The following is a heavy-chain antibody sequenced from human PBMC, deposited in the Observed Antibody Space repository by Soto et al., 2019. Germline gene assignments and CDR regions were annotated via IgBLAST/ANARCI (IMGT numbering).Heavy chain of an antibody. CDR2: ISGSGGGT. CDR3: ERESDH. V-gene: IGHV3-23*01. CDR1: GFTFSSYA. J-gene: IGHJ4*02. Sequence: EVRLLESGGGLVQPGGSLRLSCAASGFTFSSYAMSWVRQAPGKGLEWVSTISGSGGGTYYADSMKGRFTISRDNSKNTLYLQMYSLRVEDTAVYYCERESDHWGQGTLVTVSS.